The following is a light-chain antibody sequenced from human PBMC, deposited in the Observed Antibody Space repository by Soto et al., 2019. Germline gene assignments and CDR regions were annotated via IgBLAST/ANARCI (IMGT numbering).Light chain of an antibody. CDR3: QQYNSLWT. J-gene: IGKJ1*01. Sequence: DIQMTQSPSSLSASVGDRVTITCQASQDISNYLNWYQQKPGKAPKLLIYDASNLETGVPSRFSGSGSGTDFTFTISSLQPEDIATYYCQQYNSLWTFGQGTKV. V-gene: IGKV1-33*01. CDR1: QDISNY. CDR2: DAS.